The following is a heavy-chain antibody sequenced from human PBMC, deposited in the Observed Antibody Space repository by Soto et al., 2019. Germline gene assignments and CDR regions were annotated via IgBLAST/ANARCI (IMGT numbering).Heavy chain of an antibody. CDR1: GFNFDNYG. J-gene: IGHJ6*02. CDR2: ISYDGSNK. V-gene: IGHV3-30*18. CDR3: AKDLTGKDYYYGMDV. Sequence: PGGSLRLSCQASGFNFDNYGMHWVRQAPGKGLEWVAVISYDGSNKYYADSVKGRFTISRDNSKNTLYLQMNSLRAEDTAVYYCAKDLTGKDYYYGMDVWGQGTTVTVSS. D-gene: IGHD1-20*01.